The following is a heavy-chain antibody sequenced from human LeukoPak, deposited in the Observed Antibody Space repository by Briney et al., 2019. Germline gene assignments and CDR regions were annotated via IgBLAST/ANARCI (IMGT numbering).Heavy chain of an antibody. CDR2: ITGSQGLT. V-gene: IGHV3-23*01. J-gene: IGHJ5*02. D-gene: IGHD4-17*01. Sequence: GGSLRLSCAASGFTFSGVAMSWVRRTPGKGLEWVSSITGSQGLTYTTDSVKGRFTISRDNSQNTLYLQMNSLRAEDTAVYYCTKDPNGDYIGAFDPWGQGTLVTVSS. CDR3: TKDPNGDYIGAFDP. CDR1: GFTFSGVA.